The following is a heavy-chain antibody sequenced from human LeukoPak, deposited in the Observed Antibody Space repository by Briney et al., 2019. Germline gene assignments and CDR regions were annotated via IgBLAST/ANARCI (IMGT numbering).Heavy chain of an antibody. CDR1: GYTFTGYY. CDR2: INPSSGGT. V-gene: IGHV1-2*02. Sequence: ASVKVSCKASGYTFTGYYMHWVRQAPGQGLEWMGWINPSSGGTNYAQKFQGRVTMTRDTSISTAYMELSRLRSDDTAVYYCAAGGCSPAVDYWGQGTLVTVSS. D-gene: IGHD5-18*01. J-gene: IGHJ4*02. CDR3: AAGGCSPAVDY.